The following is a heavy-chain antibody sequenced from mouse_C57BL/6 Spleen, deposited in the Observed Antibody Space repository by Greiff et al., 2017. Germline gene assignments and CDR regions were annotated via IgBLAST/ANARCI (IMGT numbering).Heavy chain of an antibody. CDR2: IHPNSGST. V-gene: IGHV1-64*01. J-gene: IGHJ3*01. CDR3: APYDYDVIRFAY. D-gene: IGHD2-4*01. Sequence: QVQLQQPGAELVKPGASVKLSCKASGYTFTSYWMHWVKQRPGQGLEWIGMIHPNSGSTNYNEKFKSKATLTVDKSSSTAYMQLSSLTAEDSAVYYCAPYDYDVIRFAYWGQGTLVTVSA. CDR1: GYTFTSYW.